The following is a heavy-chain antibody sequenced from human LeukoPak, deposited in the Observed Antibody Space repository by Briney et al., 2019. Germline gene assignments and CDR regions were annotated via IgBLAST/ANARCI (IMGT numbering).Heavy chain of an antibody. Sequence: GGSLRLSCAASGFIFNTYSMNWVRQAPGKGLEWVSSISSSSSYIYYADSVKGRFTISRDNAKNSLYLQMNSLRAEDTAVYYCARDCSSTSCYGNWGQGTLVTVSS. J-gene: IGHJ4*02. CDR2: ISSSSSYI. CDR1: GFIFNTYS. V-gene: IGHV3-21*01. D-gene: IGHD2-2*01. CDR3: ARDCSSTSCYGN.